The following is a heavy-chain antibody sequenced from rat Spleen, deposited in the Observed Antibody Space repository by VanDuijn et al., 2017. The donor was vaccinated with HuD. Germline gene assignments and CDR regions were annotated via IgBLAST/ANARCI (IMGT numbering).Heavy chain of an antibody. D-gene: IGHD1-2*01. CDR3: ARSDYSSPYYFDY. Sequence: QVQLKESGPGLVQPSQTLSLTCTVSGLSLSSYGIIWVRQPPGKGLEWTRVIWGNGDTNYTSSLKSRLSISRDTSKSQVFLKVNNLQTEDTAMYFCARSDYSSPYYFDYWGQGVMVSVSS. CDR1: GLSLSSYG. J-gene: IGHJ2*01. CDR2: IWGNGDT. V-gene: IGHV2S61*01.